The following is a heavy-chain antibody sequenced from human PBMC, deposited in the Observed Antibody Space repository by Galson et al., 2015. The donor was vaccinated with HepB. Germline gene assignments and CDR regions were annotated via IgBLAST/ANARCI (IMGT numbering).Heavy chain of an antibody. Sequence: SLRLSCAASGFTVSSNCMSWVRQAPGKGLEWVSVIYSGGSTYYADSVKGRCTISRDNSKNTLYLQMNSLRAEDTAVYYCARHSIAVAPFDYWGQGTLVTVSS. CDR3: ARHSIAVAPFDY. V-gene: IGHV3-66*02. CDR2: IYSGGST. J-gene: IGHJ4*02. CDR1: GFTVSSNC. D-gene: IGHD6-19*01.